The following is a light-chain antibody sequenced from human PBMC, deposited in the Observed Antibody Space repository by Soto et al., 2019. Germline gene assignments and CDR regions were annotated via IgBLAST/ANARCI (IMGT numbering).Light chain of an antibody. CDR3: AAWDARLSAWV. J-gene: IGLJ3*02. V-gene: IGLV1-44*01. CDR1: SSNIGTYT. Sequence: QSVLTQPPSVSGTPGQRVTISCSGGSSNIGTYTVNWYQQLPGTAPKLLIYTNDQRPSGVPDRFSGSKSGTSASLAISGLRSEDEADYWCAAWDARLSAWVFGGGTQLTVL. CDR2: TND.